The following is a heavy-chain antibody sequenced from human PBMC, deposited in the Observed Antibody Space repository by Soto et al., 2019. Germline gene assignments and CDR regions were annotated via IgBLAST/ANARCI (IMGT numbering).Heavy chain of an antibody. D-gene: IGHD3-3*01. J-gene: IGHJ6*02. CDR1: GGTFSSYA. CDR3: ARDPNCITIFGVVTPYGMDV. Sequence: ASVKVSCKASGGTFSSYAISWVRQAPGQGLEWMGGIIPIFGTANYAQKFQGRVTITADESTSTAYMELSSLRSEDTAVYYCARDPNCITIFGVVTPYGMDVWGQGTTVTVSS. V-gene: IGHV1-69*13. CDR2: IIPIFGTA.